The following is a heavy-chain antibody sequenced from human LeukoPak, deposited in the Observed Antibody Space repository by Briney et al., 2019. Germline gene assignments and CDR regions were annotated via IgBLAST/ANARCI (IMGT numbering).Heavy chain of an antibody. CDR3: ARGPRITIFGVVMANDAFDI. D-gene: IGHD3-3*01. CDR1: GYTFTGYY. Sequence: GPVKVSCKASGYTFTGYYMHWVRQAPGQGLEWMGWINPNSGGTNYAQKFQGRVTMTRDTSISTAYMELSRLRSDDTAVYYCARGPRITIFGVVMANDAFDIWGQGTMVTVSS. V-gene: IGHV1-2*02. J-gene: IGHJ3*02. CDR2: INPNSGGT.